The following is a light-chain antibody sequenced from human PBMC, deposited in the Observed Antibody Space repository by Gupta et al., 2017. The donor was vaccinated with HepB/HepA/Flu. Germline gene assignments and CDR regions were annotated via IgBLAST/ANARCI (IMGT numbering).Light chain of an antibody. J-gene: IGKJ1*01. Sequence: DIQMTQSPSSLSASVGDRVTITCRASQSIISYLNWYQQKPGKDPKLLIYAASSLQSGVPSRFSGSGSGTDFTLTISSLQPEDFVTYYCQQRYSTPWTFGQGTKVEIK. V-gene: IGKV1-39*01. CDR1: QSIISY. CDR3: QQRYSTPWT. CDR2: AAS.